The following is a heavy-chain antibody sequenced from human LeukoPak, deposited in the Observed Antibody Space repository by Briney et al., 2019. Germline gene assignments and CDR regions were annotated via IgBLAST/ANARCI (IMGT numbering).Heavy chain of an antibody. CDR2: IYFSGST. D-gene: IGHD5-24*01. CDR3: ESTAQFKDYYHMDV. J-gene: IGHJ6*03. V-gene: IGHV4-39*07. Sequence: SETLSLTCTVSGGSISSSSYYWGWLRPPPGKGLEWIGSIYFSGSTYYNPSLKSRVTISVNTSKNQFSLKLSSVTAADTAVYYCESTAQFKDYYHMDVWGKGTTVTVSS. CDR1: GGSISSSSYY.